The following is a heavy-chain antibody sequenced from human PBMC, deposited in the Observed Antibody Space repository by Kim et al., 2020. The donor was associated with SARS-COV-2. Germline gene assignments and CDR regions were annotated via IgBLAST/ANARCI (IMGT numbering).Heavy chain of an antibody. V-gene: IGHV3-15*01. CDR3: TTENTYYDILTGYQSGELDY. D-gene: IGHD3-9*01. Sequence: GGSLRLSCAASGFTFSNAWMSWVRQAPGKGLEWVGRIKSKTDGGTTDYAAPVKGRFTISRDDSKNTLYLQMNSLKTEDTAVYYCTTENTYYDILTGYQSGELDYWGQGTLVTVSS. CDR1: GFTFSNAW. J-gene: IGHJ4*02. CDR2: IKSKTDGGTT.